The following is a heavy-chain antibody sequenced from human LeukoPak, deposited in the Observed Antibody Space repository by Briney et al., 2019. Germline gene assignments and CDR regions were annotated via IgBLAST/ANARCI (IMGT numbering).Heavy chain of an antibody. J-gene: IGHJ4*02. CDR1: GFTFSSYG. V-gene: IGHV3-33*01. CDR2: IWYDGSNK. Sequence: PGRSLRLSCAASGFTFSSYGMHWVRQAPGKGLEWVAVIWYDGSNKYYADSVKGRFTISRDNSKNTLYLQMNSLRAEDTAVYYCARDGGYHLYYFDYWGQGTLVTVSS. CDR3: ARDGGYHLYYFDY. D-gene: IGHD2-15*01.